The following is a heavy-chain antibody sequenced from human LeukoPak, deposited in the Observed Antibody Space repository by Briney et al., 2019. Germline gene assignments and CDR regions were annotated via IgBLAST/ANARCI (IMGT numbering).Heavy chain of an antibody. Sequence: GGSLRLSCAASGFTFSSYSMNWVRQAPGKGLEWVSSISSSSSYIYYADSVKGRFTISRDNSKNTLYLQMNSLRAEDTAVYYCAKDYGDYAFDYWGQGTLVTVSS. V-gene: IGHV3-21*04. CDR2: ISSSSSYI. J-gene: IGHJ4*02. CDR3: AKDYGDYAFDY. D-gene: IGHD4-17*01. CDR1: GFTFSSYS.